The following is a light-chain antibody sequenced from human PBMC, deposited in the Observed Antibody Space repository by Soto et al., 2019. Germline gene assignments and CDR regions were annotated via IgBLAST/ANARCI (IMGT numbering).Light chain of an antibody. CDR3: QQYTVWPFT. V-gene: IGKV3-15*01. J-gene: IGKJ4*01. CDR2: HTS. CDR1: QNINTN. Sequence: EIEMTQSPATLSLSPGERATLSCRASQNINTNLAWYQQSPGRAPRLFIYHTSTRATGIPDRFSGSGSGTEFTLTISSLQSEDFALYYCQQYTVWPFTFGGGTKVDIK.